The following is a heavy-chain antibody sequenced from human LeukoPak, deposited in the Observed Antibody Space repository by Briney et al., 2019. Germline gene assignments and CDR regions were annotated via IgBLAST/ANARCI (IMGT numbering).Heavy chain of an antibody. CDR1: GFTFSTYA. J-gene: IGHJ3*02. Sequence: PGGSLRLSCAASGFTFSTYAMSWVRQAPGKGLEWVSGISGSGDSTYYADSVKGRFTISRDNSKNTLYLQMNSLRADDTAVYYCAKCDFWSANDAFDIWGQGTMVTVPS. CDR3: AKCDFWSANDAFDI. D-gene: IGHD3-3*01. V-gene: IGHV3-23*01. CDR2: ISGSGDST.